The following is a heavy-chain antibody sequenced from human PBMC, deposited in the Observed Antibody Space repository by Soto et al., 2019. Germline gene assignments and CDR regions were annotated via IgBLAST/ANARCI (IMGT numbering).Heavy chain of an antibody. V-gene: IGHV3-33*01. J-gene: IGHJ4*02. CDR1: GFTFSSYG. D-gene: IGHD3-22*01. CDR2: IWYDGSNK. CDR3: ARDPLDYDSSGYTRFDY. Sequence: QVQLVESGGGVVQPGRSLRLSCAASGFTFSSYGMHWVRQAPGKGLEWVAVIWYDGSNKYYAYSVKGRFTISRDNSKNTLYLQMNSLRAEDTTVYYCARDPLDYDSSGYTRFDYWGQGTLVTVSS.